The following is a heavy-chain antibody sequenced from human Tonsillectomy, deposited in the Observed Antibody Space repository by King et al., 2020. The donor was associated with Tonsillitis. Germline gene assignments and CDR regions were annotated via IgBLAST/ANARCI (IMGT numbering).Heavy chain of an antibody. CDR1: GYTFTTYW. CDR2: IYPVDSDT. CDR3: AKIAVLSTTPTGNGMDV. Sequence: QLVQSGAEVKKPGESLKISCKGSGYTFTTYWIGWVRQMPGKGLEWMGIIYPVDSDTRYSPSFQGQVTISAEKSISTAYLQWSSLKASDTAMYYCAKIAVLSTTPTGNGMDVWGQGTTVTVSS. V-gene: IGHV5-51*01. D-gene: IGHD1-26*01. J-gene: IGHJ6*02.